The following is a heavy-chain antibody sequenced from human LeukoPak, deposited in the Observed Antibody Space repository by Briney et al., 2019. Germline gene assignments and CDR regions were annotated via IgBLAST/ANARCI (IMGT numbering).Heavy chain of an antibody. CDR3: ARETTVIINYFDY. D-gene: IGHD4-17*01. Sequence: PSETLSLTCAVYGGSFSGYYWSWIRQPPGKGLAWIGEINHSGSTNYNPSLKSRVTISVDTSKNQFSLKLSSVTAADTAVYYCARETTVIINYFDYWGQGTLVTVSS. V-gene: IGHV4-34*01. CDR1: GGSFSGYY. J-gene: IGHJ4*02. CDR2: INHSGST.